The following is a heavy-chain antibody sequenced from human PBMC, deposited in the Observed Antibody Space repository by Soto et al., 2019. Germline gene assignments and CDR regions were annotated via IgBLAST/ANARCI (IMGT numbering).Heavy chain of an antibody. V-gene: IGHV3-74*01. CDR1: GFNFNYYW. Sequence: GGSLSLSCAASGFNFNYYWMHWVRQAPGQGLVWVSHIHSDGSTTTYADSVKGRFTISRDNAKNTLYLQMNSLRAEDTAVYYCVRGDKGGFDLWGQGTTVTLSS. CDR2: IHSDGSTT. D-gene: IGHD2-21*02. J-gene: IGHJ3*01. CDR3: VRGDKGGFDL.